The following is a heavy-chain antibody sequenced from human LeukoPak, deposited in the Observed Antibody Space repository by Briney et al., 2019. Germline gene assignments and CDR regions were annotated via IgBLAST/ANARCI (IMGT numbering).Heavy chain of an antibody. J-gene: IGHJ4*02. Sequence: ASETLSLTCFVSGGSIRRTGYNWNWIRQPPGKGLEWIGSIRYSGSTNYNPSLKSRVTIPVDTSKNQFSLKLAAVTAADTAVYFCMRMGSVVNDDDYWGQGSLVTVSS. CDR1: GGSIRRTGYN. V-gene: IGHV4-39*01. CDR3: MRMGSVVNDDDY. CDR2: IRYSGST. D-gene: IGHD3-22*01.